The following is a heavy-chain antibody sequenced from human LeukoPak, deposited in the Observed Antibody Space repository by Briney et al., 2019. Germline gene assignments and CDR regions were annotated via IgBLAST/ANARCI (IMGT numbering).Heavy chain of an antibody. CDR1: GFTVSSNY. CDR2: IKRKAGGGTT. Sequence: GGSLRLSCAASGFTVSSNYMSWVRQAPGKGLEWVGHIKRKAGGGTTDYAAPVKGRFTISRDDSKNMFYLQMNSLKTEDTAVYYCTTNPYDKSGYHIWGQGTMVTVSS. V-gene: IGHV3-15*01. CDR3: TTNPYDKSGYHI. D-gene: IGHD3-22*01. J-gene: IGHJ3*02.